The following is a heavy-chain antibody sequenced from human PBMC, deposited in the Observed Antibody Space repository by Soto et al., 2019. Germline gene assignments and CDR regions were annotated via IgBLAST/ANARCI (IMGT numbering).Heavy chain of an antibody. V-gene: IGHV3-74*01. D-gene: IGHD3-22*01. CDR2: INSDGSST. CDR1: GFTFSSYW. Sequence: GGSLRLSCAASGFTFSSYWMHWVRQAPGKGLVWVSRINSDGSSTSYADSVKGRFTISRDNAKNTLYLQMNSLRAEDTAVYYCAKDYYYDSSGYYVLFDYWGQGTLVTVSS. J-gene: IGHJ4*02. CDR3: AKDYYYDSSGYYVLFDY.